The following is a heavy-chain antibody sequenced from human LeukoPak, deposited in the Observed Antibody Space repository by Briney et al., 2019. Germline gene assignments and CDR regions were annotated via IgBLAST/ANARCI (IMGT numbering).Heavy chain of an antibody. Sequence: GASVKVPCKASGGTFSSYAISWVRQAPGQGLEWMGGIIPIFGTANYAQKFQGRVTITTDESTSTAYMELSSLRSEDTAVYYCARSDIVAGRGLYWGQGTLVTVSS. CDR3: ARSDIVAGRGLY. J-gene: IGHJ4*02. CDR2: IIPIFGTA. D-gene: IGHD6-19*01. CDR1: GGTFSSYA. V-gene: IGHV1-69*05.